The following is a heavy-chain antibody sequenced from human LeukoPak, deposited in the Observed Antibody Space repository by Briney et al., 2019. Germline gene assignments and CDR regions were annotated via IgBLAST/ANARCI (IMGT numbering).Heavy chain of an antibody. CDR1: GFTFSSYA. D-gene: IGHD2-21*02. J-gene: IGHJ4*02. Sequence: GGSLRLSCAASGFTFSSYAMSWVRQAPGKGLEWVSSISGSGGSTYYADSVKGRFTISRDNSKNTLYLQMNSLRAEDTAIYYCAKFFACGGDCSLPYYFDYWGQGTLVTVSS. V-gene: IGHV3-23*01. CDR2: ISGSGGST. CDR3: AKFFACGGDCSLPYYFDY.